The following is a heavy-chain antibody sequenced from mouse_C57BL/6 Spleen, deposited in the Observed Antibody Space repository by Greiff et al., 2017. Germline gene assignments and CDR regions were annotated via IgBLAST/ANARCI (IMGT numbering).Heavy chain of an antibody. Sequence: VQLQQPGAELVRPGSSVKLSCKASGYTFTSYWLDWVKQRPGQGLEWIGNIYPSDSETHYNQKFKDKATLTVDKSSSTAYMQLSSLTSEDSAVYSCARSSSGYVGTTWIAHWGQGTLVTVSA. D-gene: IGHD3-2*02. CDR2: IYPSDSET. V-gene: IGHV1-61*01. CDR1: GYTFTSYW. CDR3: ARSSSGYVGTTWIAH. J-gene: IGHJ3*01.